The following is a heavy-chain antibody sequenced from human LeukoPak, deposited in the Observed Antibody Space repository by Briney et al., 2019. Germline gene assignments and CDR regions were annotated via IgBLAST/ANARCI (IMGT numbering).Heavy chain of an antibody. CDR2: IYYSGST. Sequence: SSETLSLTCTVSGGSISSSSYYWGWIRQPPGKGLEWIGSIYYSGSTYYNPSLKSRVTISVDTSKNQFSLKLSSVTAADTAVYYCARDRYHDSSGYPLDYWGQGTLVTVSS. J-gene: IGHJ4*02. CDR1: GGSISSSSYY. V-gene: IGHV4-39*07. CDR3: ARDRYHDSSGYPLDY. D-gene: IGHD3-22*01.